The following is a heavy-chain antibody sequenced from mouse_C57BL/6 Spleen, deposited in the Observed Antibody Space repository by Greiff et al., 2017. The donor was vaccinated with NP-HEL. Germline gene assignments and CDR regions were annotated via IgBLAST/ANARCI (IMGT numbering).Heavy chain of an antibody. D-gene: IGHD4-1*01. V-gene: IGHV5-9-1*02. CDR3: TRDPSGTSFDY. CDR2: ISSGGDYI. J-gene: IGHJ2*01. Sequence: DVMLVESGEGLVKPGGSLKLSCAASGFTFSSYAMSWVRQTPEKRLEWVAYISSGGDYIYYADTVQGRFTISRDNARNTLYLQMSSLKSEDTAMYYCTRDPSGTSFDYWGQGTTLTVSS. CDR1: GFTFSSYA.